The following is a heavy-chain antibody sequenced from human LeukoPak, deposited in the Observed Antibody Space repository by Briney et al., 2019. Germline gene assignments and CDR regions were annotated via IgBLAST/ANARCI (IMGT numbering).Heavy chain of an antibody. CDR1: GFNFIDYD. CDR2: IGIRGDT. D-gene: IGHD6-19*01. V-gene: IGHV3-13*01. CDR3: ARGGIQVSGIDEFDY. J-gene: IGHJ4*02. Sequence: GSLRLSCVASGFNFIDYDMHWVRQVIGKGLEWVSAIGIRGDTHYSGSVKGRFTISRENAESSLYLQMNSLRAEDTAVYYCARGGIQVSGIDEFDYWGQGTLVTVSS.